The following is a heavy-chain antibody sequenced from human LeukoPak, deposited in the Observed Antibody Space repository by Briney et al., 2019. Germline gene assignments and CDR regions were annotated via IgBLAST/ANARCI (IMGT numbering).Heavy chain of an antibody. CDR2: INHSGST. V-gene: IGHV4-34*01. D-gene: IGHD3-10*01. Sequence: SETLSLTCAVYGGSFSGYYWSWIRQPPGKGLEWIGEINHSGSTNYNPSLKSRVTISVDTSKNQFSLKLSSVTAADTAVYYCARDMYYYGSAYDYWGQGTLVTVSS. CDR1: GGSFSGYY. J-gene: IGHJ4*02. CDR3: ARDMYYYGSAYDY.